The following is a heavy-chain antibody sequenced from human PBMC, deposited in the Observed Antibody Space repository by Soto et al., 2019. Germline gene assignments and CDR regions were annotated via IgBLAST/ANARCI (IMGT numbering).Heavy chain of an antibody. Sequence: QVQLVESGGGVVQPGRSLRLSCAASGFTFSSYGMFWVRQAPGKGLEYVAVMSYDGSNKYYADSVKGRFTISRDNSKSTLYLQMNSLRAEDTAVYYCAKVHRRGLGAYYYYGLDVWGQGTTVTVSS. J-gene: IGHJ6*02. CDR1: GFTFSSYG. D-gene: IGHD3-16*01. CDR3: AKVHRRGLGAYYYYGLDV. V-gene: IGHV3-30*18. CDR2: MSYDGSNK.